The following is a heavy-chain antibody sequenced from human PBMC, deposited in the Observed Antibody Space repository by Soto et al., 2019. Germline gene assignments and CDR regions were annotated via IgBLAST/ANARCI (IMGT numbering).Heavy chain of an antibody. D-gene: IGHD1-26*01. V-gene: IGHV3-30*18. Sequence: GGSLRLSCAASGFTFSSYGMHWVRQAPGKGLEWVAVISYDGSNKYYADYVKGGFTISRDNSKNTKYLQMNSMKAEGTAVSYGAKDIVGATPLTPDYWGQGTLVTVSS. CDR2: ISYDGSNK. CDR3: AKDIVGATPLTPDY. J-gene: IGHJ4*02. CDR1: GFTFSSYG.